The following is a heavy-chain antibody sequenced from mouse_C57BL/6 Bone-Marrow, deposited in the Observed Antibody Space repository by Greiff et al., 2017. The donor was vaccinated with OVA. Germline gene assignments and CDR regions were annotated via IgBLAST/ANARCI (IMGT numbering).Heavy chain of an antibody. CDR3: ARSYMVPYYFDY. Sequence: VQLQQPGAELVMPGASVKLSCKASGYTFTSYWMHWVKQRPGQGLEWIGEIDPSDSYTNYNQKFKGKSTLTVDKSSSTAYMQLSSLTSEDSAVYYCARSYMVPYYFDYWGQGTTLTVSA. CDR1: GYTFTSYW. V-gene: IGHV1-69*01. J-gene: IGHJ2*01. CDR2: IDPSDSYT. D-gene: IGHD1-1*02.